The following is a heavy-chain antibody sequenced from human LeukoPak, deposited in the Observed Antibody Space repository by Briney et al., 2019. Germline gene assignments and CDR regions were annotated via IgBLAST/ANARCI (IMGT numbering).Heavy chain of an antibody. Sequence: ASVKVSCKASGYMFNIYGISWVRQAPGQGLEWMGWISAFNGNTNYARNFQDRVTMTTDTSTSTAYMELTSLRSDDTAVYYCARSPPSTGYDRFDTWGQGTLVNVSS. D-gene: IGHD5-12*01. J-gene: IGHJ4*02. CDR1: GYMFNIYG. CDR2: ISAFNGNT. CDR3: ARSPPSTGYDRFDT. V-gene: IGHV1-18*01.